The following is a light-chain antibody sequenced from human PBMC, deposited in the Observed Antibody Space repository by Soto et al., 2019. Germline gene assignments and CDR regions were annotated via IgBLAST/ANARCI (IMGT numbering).Light chain of an antibody. J-gene: IGKJ4*01. Sequence: DIQMTQSPSSLFASVGDRVTITCRASHDITIDLAWYQQKPGKPPKLLISDVSKLQSGVPPRFSGSGYATEFTLTITNLQPEDVATYYCQKYNSYPPTFGGGTKVEI. V-gene: IGKV1-27*01. CDR2: DVS. CDR1: HDITID. CDR3: QKYNSYPPT.